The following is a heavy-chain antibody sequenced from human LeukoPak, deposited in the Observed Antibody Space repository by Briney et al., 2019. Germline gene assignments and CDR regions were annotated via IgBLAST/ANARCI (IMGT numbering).Heavy chain of an antibody. Sequence: GGSLRLSCAASGFTFSSYEMNWVRQAPGKGLEWVSYISSSGSTIYYADSVKGRFTISRDNAKNSLYLQMNSLRAEDTAVYYCARGQQQLAHDAFDIWGQGTMVTVSS. CDR3: ARGQQQLAHDAFDI. CDR1: GFTFSSYE. V-gene: IGHV3-48*03. D-gene: IGHD6-13*01. CDR2: ISSSGSTI. J-gene: IGHJ3*02.